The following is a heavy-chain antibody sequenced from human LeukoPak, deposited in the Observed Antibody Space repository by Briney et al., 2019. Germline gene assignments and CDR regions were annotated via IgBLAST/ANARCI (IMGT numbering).Heavy chain of an antibody. CDR1: GFTFSTYW. CDR3: ARAGYSYGPYYFDY. J-gene: IGHJ4*02. Sequence: GGSLRLSCAASGFTFSTYWMSWVRQAPGKGLEWVANIKQDGSEKYYVDSVKGRFTISRDNAKNSLYLQMNSLRAEDTAVYYCARAGYSYGPYYFDYWGQGTLVTVSS. CDR2: IKQDGSEK. V-gene: IGHV3-7*01. D-gene: IGHD5-18*01.